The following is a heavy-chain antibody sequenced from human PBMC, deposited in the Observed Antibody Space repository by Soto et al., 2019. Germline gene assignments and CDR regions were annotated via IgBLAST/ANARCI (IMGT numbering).Heavy chain of an antibody. Sequence: PGGSLRLSCTASGFTFGDYAMSWFRQAPGKGLEWVGCIRSKANGGTTEYAASVKGSFTISRDDSKNTAYLQMNSLKTEDTAVYYCTRRANRHDAFDIWGQGTMVTVSS. V-gene: IGHV3-49*03. J-gene: IGHJ3*02. CDR1: GFTFGDYA. CDR2: IRSKANGGTT. CDR3: TRRANRHDAFDI.